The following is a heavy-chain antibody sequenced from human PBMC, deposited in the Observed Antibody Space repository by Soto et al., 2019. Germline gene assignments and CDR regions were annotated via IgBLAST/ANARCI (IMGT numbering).Heavy chain of an antibody. CDR2: INPSGGST. J-gene: IGHJ5*02. D-gene: IGHD3-10*01. V-gene: IGHV1-46*01. Sequence: QVQLVQSGAEVKKPGASVKVSCKASGYTFTSYYMHWVRQAPGQGLEWMGIINPSGGSTSYAQKFQGRVTMTRDTSTSTVYMELSSLRFEDTAVYYCARGVAGSGSYFNNWFDPWGQGTLVTVSS. CDR1: GYTFTSYY. CDR3: ARGVAGSGSYFNNWFDP.